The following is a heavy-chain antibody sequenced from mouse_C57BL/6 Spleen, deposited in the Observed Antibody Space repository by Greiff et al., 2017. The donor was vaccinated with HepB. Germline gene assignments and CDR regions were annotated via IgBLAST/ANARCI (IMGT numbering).Heavy chain of an antibody. CDR2: IRNKANGYTT. CDR1: GFTFTDYY. V-gene: IGHV7-3*01. Sequence: EVQLVESGGGLVQPGGSLSLSCAASGFTFTDYYMSWVRQPPGKALEWLGFIRNKANGYTTEYSASVKGRFTISRDNSQSILYLQMNALRAEDSATYYCAGGLRRYFDYWGQGTTLTVSS. D-gene: IGHD2-4*01. CDR3: AGGLRRYFDY. J-gene: IGHJ2*01.